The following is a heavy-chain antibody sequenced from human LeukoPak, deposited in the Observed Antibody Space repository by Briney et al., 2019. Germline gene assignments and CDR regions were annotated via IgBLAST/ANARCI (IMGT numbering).Heavy chain of an antibody. D-gene: IGHD5-18*01. Sequence: GGSLRLSCAASGFTVSSNYMSWVRQAPGKGLEWVSVIYSGGSTYYADSVKGRFTISRDNSKNTLHLQMNSLRAEDTAVYYCARDTAMATTGAFDIWGQGTMVTVSS. V-gene: IGHV3-53*01. CDR3: ARDTAMATTGAFDI. CDR2: IYSGGST. CDR1: GFTVSSNY. J-gene: IGHJ3*02.